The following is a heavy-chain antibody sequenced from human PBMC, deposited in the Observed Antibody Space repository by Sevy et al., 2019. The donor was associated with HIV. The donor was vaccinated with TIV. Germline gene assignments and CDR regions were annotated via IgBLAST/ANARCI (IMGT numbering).Heavy chain of an antibody. Sequence: GGSLRLSCAATGFTVNSNYMSWVRQAPGKGLEWVSIIYTGDNTYYTDCVTGLFTISRDNSKNTLYLQMNSLRAEDTAVYYCARPSVYYYDSDGYYTTGNAFDIWGQGTMVTVSS. CDR1: GFTVNSNY. CDR3: ARPSVYYYDSDGYYTTGNAFDI. V-gene: IGHV3-53*01. J-gene: IGHJ3*02. CDR2: IYTGDNT. D-gene: IGHD3-22*01.